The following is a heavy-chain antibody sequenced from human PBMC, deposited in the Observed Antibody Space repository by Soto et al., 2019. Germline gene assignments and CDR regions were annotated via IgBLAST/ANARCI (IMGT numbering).Heavy chain of an antibody. J-gene: IGHJ3*02. Sequence: EVQLVESGGGLVKPGGSPRLSCAASGFTFSSYSMNWVRQAPGKGLEWVSSISSSSSYIYYADSVKGRFTISRDNAKNSLYLQMNSLRAEDTAVYYCARDLDEWLSIKGDAFDIWGQGTMVTVSS. D-gene: IGHD3-3*01. CDR2: ISSSSSYI. CDR3: ARDLDEWLSIKGDAFDI. V-gene: IGHV3-21*01. CDR1: GFTFSSYS.